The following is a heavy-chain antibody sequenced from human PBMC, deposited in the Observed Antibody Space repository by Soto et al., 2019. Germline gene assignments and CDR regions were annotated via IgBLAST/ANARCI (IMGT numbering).Heavy chain of an antibody. J-gene: IGHJ4*02. D-gene: IGHD3-9*01. CDR3: AREGLRYFDWSPPLDY. CDR2: INSDGSST. CDR1: GFTFSSYW. V-gene: IGHV3-74*01. Sequence: EVQLVESGGCLVQPGGSLRLSCAASGFTFSSYWMHWVRQAPGKGLVWVSRINSDGSSTSYADSVKGRFTISRDNAKNTLYLQMNSLRAEDTAVYYCAREGLRYFDWSPPLDYWGQGTLVTVSS.